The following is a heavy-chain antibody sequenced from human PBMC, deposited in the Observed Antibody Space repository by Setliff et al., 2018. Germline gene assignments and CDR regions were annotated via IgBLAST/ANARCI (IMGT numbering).Heavy chain of an antibody. CDR3: ARTCSGSGGYAGLES. CDR1: GFTFSTYR. J-gene: IGHJ4*02. Sequence: GGSLRLSCAASGFTFSTYRMHWVRQAPGKGLEWVAVIWDDGGNKYHADSVKGRFTISRDNSKNTLYLQMNSLRPEDMAVYYCARTCSGSGGYAGLESWCQGTPVTVSS. CDR2: IWDDGGNK. V-gene: IGHV3-33*08. D-gene: IGHD2-15*01.